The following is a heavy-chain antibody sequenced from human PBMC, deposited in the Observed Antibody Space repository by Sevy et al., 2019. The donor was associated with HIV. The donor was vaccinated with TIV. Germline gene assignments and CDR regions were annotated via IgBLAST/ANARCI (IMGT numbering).Heavy chain of an antibody. Sequence: ASVKVSCKASGFRFSSYSFSWVRQAPGQGLEWLGWIGAFNGNTNSAQQLKDRVTITIDASRDTAYMELRSLRPDDTAVYYCATSGTLITTKAGGFDVWGQGTRVTVSS. J-gene: IGHJ3*01. D-gene: IGHD3-10*01. CDR1: GFRFSSYS. CDR3: ATSGTLITTKAGGFDV. V-gene: IGHV1-18*01. CDR2: IGAFNGNT.